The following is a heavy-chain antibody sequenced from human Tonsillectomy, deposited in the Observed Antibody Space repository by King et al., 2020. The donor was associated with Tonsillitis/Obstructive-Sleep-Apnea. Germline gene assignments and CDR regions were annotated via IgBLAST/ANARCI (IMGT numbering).Heavy chain of an antibody. CDR3: ERGGILSRQ. Sequence: VQLVQSGGGLVQPGGSLRLSCAASGFSVTTTYMSWVRQAPGRGLEWVAVIYSGGAIFYADSVKGRFTISRHSSKNTLYLQMNSLRREDTGTDYCERGGILSRQGGKGPLVTVPS. CDR1: GFSVTTTY. J-gene: IGHJ1*01. CDR2: IYSGGAI. D-gene: IGHD2-15*01. V-gene: IGHV3-53*04.